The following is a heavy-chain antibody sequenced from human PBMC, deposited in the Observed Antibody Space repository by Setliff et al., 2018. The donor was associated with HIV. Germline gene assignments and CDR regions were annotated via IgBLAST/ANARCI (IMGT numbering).Heavy chain of an antibody. Sequence: NPSETLSLTCIVSRGSISSTSHYWGWVRQSPGRRLEWIGSIYYSGRTYYNPSLKSRVTMSVDTSTNQFSLDLTSVTAADTAVYFCAGEIAPAARLPNVGGPPPPGYYHYMDVWGKGTTVTAP. CDR1: RGSISSTSHY. D-gene: IGHD2-8*01. CDR3: AGEIAPAARLPNVGGPPPPGYYHYMDV. V-gene: IGHV4-39*07. CDR2: IYYSGRT. J-gene: IGHJ6*03.